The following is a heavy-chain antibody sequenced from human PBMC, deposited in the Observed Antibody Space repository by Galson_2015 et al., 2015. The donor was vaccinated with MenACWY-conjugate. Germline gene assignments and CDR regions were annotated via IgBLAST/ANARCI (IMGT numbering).Heavy chain of an antibody. J-gene: IGHJ6*02. V-gene: IGHV4-59*08. D-gene: IGHD2-15*01. CDR3: ARGTVVVVAARVSYYYYGTDV. CDR1: GGSISSYY. CDR2: TYYSGST. Sequence: SETLSLTCTVSGGSISSYYWSWIRQPPGKGLEWIGYTYYSGSTNYNPSLKSRVTISVDTSKNQFSLKLSSVTAADTAVYYCARGTVVVVAARVSYYYYGTDVWGQGTTVTVSS.